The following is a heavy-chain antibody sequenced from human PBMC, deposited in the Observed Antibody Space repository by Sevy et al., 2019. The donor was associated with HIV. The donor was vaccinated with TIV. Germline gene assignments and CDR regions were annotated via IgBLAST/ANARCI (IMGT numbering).Heavy chain of an antibody. V-gene: IGHV1-2*02. D-gene: IGHD3-10*01. CDR3: ASDPRRITMVRGDYYYGTDV. CDR2: INPNSGGI. Sequence: ASVKVSCKDSGYTFTVYYMHWVRQAPGQGLEWMGWINPNSGGINYTQKFQGRVTMTRDTSISTAYMELSRLRSDDTAVYYCASDPRRITMVRGDYYYGTDVWGQGTTVTVSS. CDR1: GYTFTVYY. J-gene: IGHJ6*02.